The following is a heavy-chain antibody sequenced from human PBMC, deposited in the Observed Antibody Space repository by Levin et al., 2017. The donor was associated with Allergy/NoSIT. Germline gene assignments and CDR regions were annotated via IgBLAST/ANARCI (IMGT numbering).Heavy chain of an antibody. CDR1: GYTFTSYP. D-gene: IGHD2-2*01. CDR3: ARAWCSTSAFRYDGMDV. J-gene: IGHJ6*02. CDR2: VSPHTGNT. V-gene: IGHV1-18*01. Sequence: GESLKISCKASGYTFTSYPITWVRQAPGQGLEWMGWVSPHTGNTVYARRLQGRVTMTTDTSATTANMELRSLRSNDTAVYFCARAWCSTSAFRYDGMDVWGQGTTVIVSS.